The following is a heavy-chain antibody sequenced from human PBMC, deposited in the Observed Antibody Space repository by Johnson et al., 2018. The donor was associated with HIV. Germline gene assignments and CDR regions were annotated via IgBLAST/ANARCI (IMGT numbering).Heavy chain of an antibody. Sequence: VQLVESGGGLVKPGGSLRLSCAASEFTLSNAWMTWVRQAPGRGLEWLGRIKTNTDRGTIDYAAAVKGRFIISREYSKNTLYLQMNGMKTEDTAVYFCTIDPIFLGYWYHSSPWGQGTMVTVSS. CDR2: IKTNTDRGTI. CDR3: TIDPIFLGYWYHSSP. V-gene: IGHV3-15*01. D-gene: IGHD3-22*01. J-gene: IGHJ3*01. CDR1: EFTLSNAW.